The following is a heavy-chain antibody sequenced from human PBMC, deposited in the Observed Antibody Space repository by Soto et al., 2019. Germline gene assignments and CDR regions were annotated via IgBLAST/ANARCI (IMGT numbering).Heavy chain of an antibody. CDR2: IIPIFGTA. D-gene: IGHD3-22*01. CDR1: GGTFSSYA. CDR3: ARTRYYYDSSGRPNYYYYGMDV. V-gene: IGHV1-69*13. Sequence: ASVKVSCKASGGTFSSYAISWVRQAPGQGLEWMGGIIPIFGTANYAQKFQGRVTITADESTSTAYMELSSLRSEDTAVYYCARTRYYYDSSGRPNYYYYGMDVWGQGTTVTVSS. J-gene: IGHJ6*02.